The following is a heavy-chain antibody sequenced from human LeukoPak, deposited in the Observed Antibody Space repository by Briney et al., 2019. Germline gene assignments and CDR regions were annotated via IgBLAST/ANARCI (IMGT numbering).Heavy chain of an antibody. CDR3: ARAFGDSSGGLDY. CDR1: GCSISSGYY. V-gene: IGHV4-38-2*02. Sequence: SETLSLTCSVSGCSISSGYYWGWIRQAPGKGLEWIGSIHHSGSTNYNPSLKSRVTTSSDTSKNQLSLKLSSVTAADTAVYYCARAFGDSSGGLDYWGQGTLVTVSS. D-gene: IGHD3-22*01. J-gene: IGHJ4*02. CDR2: IHHSGST.